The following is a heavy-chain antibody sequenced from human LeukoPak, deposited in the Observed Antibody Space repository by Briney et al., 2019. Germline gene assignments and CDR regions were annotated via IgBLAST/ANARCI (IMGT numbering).Heavy chain of an antibody. Sequence: PGGSLRLSCAASGNYWMHWVRQAPGKGLLWVPHINSDGSWTTYADSVKGRFTISKDNAKNTVYLQMNNLRAEDTAVYYCVSFYETYWGRGTLVTVSS. J-gene: IGHJ4*02. CDR1: GNYW. V-gene: IGHV3-74*01. CDR2: INSDGSWT. D-gene: IGHD2-2*01. CDR3: VSFYETY.